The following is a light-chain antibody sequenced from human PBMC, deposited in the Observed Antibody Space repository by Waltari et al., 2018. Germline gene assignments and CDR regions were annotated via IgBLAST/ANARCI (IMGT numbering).Light chain of an antibody. J-gene: IGLJ2*01. Sequence: QSPLTPPASASGSPGQSITISCTGTIDDVGLDLHVSWYQQHPGKAPRLLIYEGDKRPSGVSSRFSGSKSGNTASLTISGLQAEDEGDYHCCSFAGSRTFVFGAGTKVTVL. CDR3: CSFAGSRTFV. V-gene: IGLV2-23*03. CDR2: EGD. CDR1: IDDVGLDLH.